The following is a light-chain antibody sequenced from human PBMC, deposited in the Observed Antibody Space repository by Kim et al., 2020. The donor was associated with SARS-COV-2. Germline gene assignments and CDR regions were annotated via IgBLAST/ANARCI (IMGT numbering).Light chain of an antibody. V-gene: IGKV3-20*01. CDR1: QSVSNNF. J-gene: IGKJ1*01. CDR2: GAS. CDR3: QQYGSSPGT. Sequence: SPGKRATLSCGASQSVSNNFLAWYQQKPGQAPRLLFYGASSRATGISDRFSGSGSATDFTLTISRLEPEDFAVYFCQQYGSSPGTFGQGTKVDIK.